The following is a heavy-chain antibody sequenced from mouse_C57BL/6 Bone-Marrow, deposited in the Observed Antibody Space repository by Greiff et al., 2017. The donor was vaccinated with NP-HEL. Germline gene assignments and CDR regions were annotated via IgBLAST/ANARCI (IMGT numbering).Heavy chain of an antibody. V-gene: IGHV1-64*01. D-gene: IGHD1-1*01. J-gene: IGHJ1*03. Sequence: QVQLQQPGAELVKPGASVKLSCKASGYTFTSYWMHWVKQRPGQGLEWIGMIHPNSGSTNYNEKFKSKATLTVDKSSSTAYMQLSSLTSEDSAVYYCARYPIYYYGSSYGYFDVWGTGTTVTVSS. CDR1: GYTFTSYW. CDR3: ARYPIYYYGSSYGYFDV. CDR2: IHPNSGST.